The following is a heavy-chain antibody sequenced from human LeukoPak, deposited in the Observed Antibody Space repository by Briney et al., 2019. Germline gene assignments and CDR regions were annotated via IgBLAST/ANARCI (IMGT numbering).Heavy chain of an antibody. J-gene: IGHJ3*02. V-gene: IGHV1-46*01. Sequence: GASVKVSCKASGYTFTSYYMHWVRQAPGQGLEWMGIINPSGGSTSYAQKFQGRVTMTRDMSTSTVYMELSSLRSEDTAVYYCARDQQLLRASDIWGQGTMVTVSS. CDR3: ARDQQLLRASDI. CDR2: INPSGGST. CDR1: GYTFTSYY. D-gene: IGHD1-26*01.